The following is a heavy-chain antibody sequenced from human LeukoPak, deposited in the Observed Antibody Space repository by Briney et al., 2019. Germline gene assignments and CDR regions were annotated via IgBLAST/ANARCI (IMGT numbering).Heavy chain of an antibody. J-gene: IGHJ5*02. CDR2: INPSGGST. D-gene: IGHD1-26*01. V-gene: IGHV1-46*01. Sequence: ASVKVSCKASGYTFTNYYIHWVRQAPGQGLECMGIINPSGGSTSYAQKFQGRVTMTRDMSTSTVYMELSSLRSEDTAVYYCARGGVGATTYVWFDPWGQGALVTVSS. CDR3: ARGGVGATTYVWFDP. CDR1: GYTFTNYY.